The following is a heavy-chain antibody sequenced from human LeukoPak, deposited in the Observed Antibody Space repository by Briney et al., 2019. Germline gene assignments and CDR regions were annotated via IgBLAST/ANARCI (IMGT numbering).Heavy chain of an antibody. CDR3: ARSRAITIFGVVPKSHYYYYGMDV. V-gene: IGHV1-69*01. J-gene: IGHJ6*02. CDR1: GGTFSSYA. Sequence: GASVKVSCKASGGTFSSYAISWVRQAPGQGLEWMGGIIPIFGTANYAQKFQGRVTITADESTSTAYMELSSLRSEDTAVYYCARSRAITIFGVVPKSHYYYYGMDVWGQGTTVTVPS. CDR2: IIPIFGTA. D-gene: IGHD3-3*01.